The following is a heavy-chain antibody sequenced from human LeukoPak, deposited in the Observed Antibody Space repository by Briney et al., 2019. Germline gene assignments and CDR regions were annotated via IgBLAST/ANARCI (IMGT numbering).Heavy chain of an antibody. J-gene: IGHJ4*02. V-gene: IGHV4-59*12. CDR2: IYYSGST. D-gene: IGHD6-13*01. CDR3: ARRQIAAAGRGYFDY. Sequence: SETLSLTCNVSGDSISNYYWSWIRQPPGKGLEWIGYIYYSGSTNYSPSLKSRVTISVDTSKNQFSLKLSSVTAADTAVYYCARRQIAAAGRGYFDYGAQEPRVPAPS. CDR1: GDSISNYY.